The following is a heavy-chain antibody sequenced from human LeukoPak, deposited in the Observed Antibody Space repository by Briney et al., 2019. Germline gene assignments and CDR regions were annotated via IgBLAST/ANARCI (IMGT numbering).Heavy chain of an antibody. Sequence: ASVKVSCKAPGGTFSSYAISWVRQAPGQGLEWMGRIIPILGIANYAQKFQGRVTITADKSTSTAYMELSSLRPEDTAVYYCARVRRWLQTYYFDYWGQGTLVTVSS. V-gene: IGHV1-69*04. D-gene: IGHD5-24*01. J-gene: IGHJ4*02. CDR1: GGTFSSYA. CDR3: ARVRRWLQTYYFDY. CDR2: IIPILGIA.